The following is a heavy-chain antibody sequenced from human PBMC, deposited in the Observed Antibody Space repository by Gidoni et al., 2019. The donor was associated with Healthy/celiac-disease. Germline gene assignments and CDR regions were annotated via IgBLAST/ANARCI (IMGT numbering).Heavy chain of an antibody. V-gene: IGHV1-24*01. CDR3: ATDRSRRYAALRSPFDY. CDR2: VDPEDSET. J-gene: IGHJ4*02. CDR1: GYTLLVLS. D-gene: IGHD2-8*01. Sequence: QVQLVQSGAEVKKPGASVKVSCKVSGYTLLVLSMHLVRPAPGKGLEWMGGVDPEDSETIYAQKYQGRVTMTEDTSTDTAYMGLSSLRSEDTAVYYCATDRSRRYAALRSPFDYWGQGTLVTVSS.